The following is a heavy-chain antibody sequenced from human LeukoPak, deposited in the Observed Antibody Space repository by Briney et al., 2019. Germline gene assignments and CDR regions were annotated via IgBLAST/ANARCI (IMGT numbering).Heavy chain of an antibody. Sequence: GGSLRLSCAASGFTFSSYGMSWVRQAPGKGLEWVANIKQDGSEKYYVDSVKGRFTISRDNAKNSLYLQMNSLRAEDTAVYYCARYYALANYYYYMDVWGKGTTVTVSS. D-gene: IGHD2-2*01. CDR2: IKQDGSEK. V-gene: IGHV3-7*01. J-gene: IGHJ6*03. CDR3: ARYYALANYYYYMDV. CDR1: GFTFSSYG.